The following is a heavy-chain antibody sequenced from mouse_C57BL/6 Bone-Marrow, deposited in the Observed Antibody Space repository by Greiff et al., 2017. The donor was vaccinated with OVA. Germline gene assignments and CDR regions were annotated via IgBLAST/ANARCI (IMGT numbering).Heavy chain of an antibody. CDR2: IDPENGDT. V-gene: IGHV14-4*01. Sequence: VQLKESGAELVRPGASVKLSCTASGFTIKDDYMHWVKQRPEQGLELIGWIDPENGDTDYTSKFQGKATITADTSSNTAYLQLSSLTSEDTAVYYCTTGRRNYFDYWGQGTTLTVSS. J-gene: IGHJ2*01. CDR1: GFTIKDDY. CDR3: TTGRRNYFDY.